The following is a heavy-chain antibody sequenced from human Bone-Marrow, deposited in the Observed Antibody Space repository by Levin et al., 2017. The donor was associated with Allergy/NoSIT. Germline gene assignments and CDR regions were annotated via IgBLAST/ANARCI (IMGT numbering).Heavy chain of an antibody. V-gene: IGHV4-59*01. CDR2: VYDSGTT. J-gene: IGHJ5*02. D-gene: IGHD1-1*01. CDR3: ARITTERGRGSWLDP. CDR1: GGSLSSYY. Sequence: PSETLSLTCTVSGGSLSSYYWSWIRQPPGKGLEWIGYVYDSGTTNYNPSLKSRVTLSLDSSKNQISLRLTSVTAADTAVYYCARITTERGRGSWLDPWGQGTLVTVSS.